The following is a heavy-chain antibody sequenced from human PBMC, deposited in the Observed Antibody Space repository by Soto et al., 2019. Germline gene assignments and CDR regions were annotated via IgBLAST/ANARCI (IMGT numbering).Heavy chain of an antibody. D-gene: IGHD6-19*01. Sequence: EVQLVESGGGLIQPGGSLRLSCEASGINVSTNYISWVRQAPGKGLERVSIIYSYGTTYYADSVKGRFSISRDSSKNTLSFQMNSLSPEDTAVYYCARDQHSAQWPYYYGLDVWGQGTTVTVSS. CDR1: GINVSTNY. V-gene: IGHV3-53*01. J-gene: IGHJ6*02. CDR3: ARDQHSAQWPYYYGLDV. CDR2: IYSYGTT.